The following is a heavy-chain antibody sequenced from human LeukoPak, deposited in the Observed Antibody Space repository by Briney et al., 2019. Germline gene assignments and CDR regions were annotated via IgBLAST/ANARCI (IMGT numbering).Heavy chain of an antibody. J-gene: IGHJ4*02. D-gene: IGHD4-17*01. Sequence: SETLSLTCAVYGGSFSGYYWSWIRQPPGKGLEWIGEINHSGSTDYNPSLKSRVTISVDTSKNQFTLKPSSVTAADTAVYYCARGGDYPFDYWGQGTLVTVSS. CDR1: GGSFSGYY. CDR3: ARGGDYPFDY. V-gene: IGHV4-34*01. CDR2: INHSGST.